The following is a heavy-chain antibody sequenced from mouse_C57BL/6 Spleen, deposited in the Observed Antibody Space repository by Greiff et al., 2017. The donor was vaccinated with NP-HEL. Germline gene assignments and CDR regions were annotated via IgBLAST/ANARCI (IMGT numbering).Heavy chain of an antibody. J-gene: IGHJ1*03. V-gene: IGHV1-52*01. Sequence: VKLQQPGAELVRPGSSVKLSCKASGYTFTSYWMHWVKQRPIQGLEWIGNIDPSDSETHYNPQFKDKATLTVDKSSSTAYMQLSSLTSEDSAVYYCARSYGSSYVWYFDVWGTGTTVTVSS. CDR1: GYTFTSYW. CDR3: ARSYGSSYVWYFDV. D-gene: IGHD1-1*01. CDR2: IDPSDSET.